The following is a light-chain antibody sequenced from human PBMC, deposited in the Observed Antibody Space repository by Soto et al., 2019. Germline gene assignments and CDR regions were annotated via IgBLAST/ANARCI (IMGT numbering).Light chain of an antibody. CDR3: QQHYTPPLI. J-gene: IGKJ4*01. V-gene: IGKV4-1*01. Sequence: DIVVTQSPDSLAVSLGERATISCKTSQTVLYSFTNNTFLAWYQHKAGHPPKLLIYWESTRASGVPDRLIGSGSGTDFTLTISSLQAEDVAVYYCQQHYTPPLIFGAGTKVEIK. CDR2: WES. CDR1: QTVLYSFTNNTF.